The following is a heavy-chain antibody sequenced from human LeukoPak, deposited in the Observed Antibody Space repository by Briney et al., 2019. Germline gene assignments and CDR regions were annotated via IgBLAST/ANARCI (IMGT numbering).Heavy chain of an antibody. CDR1: GGTFSSYA. CDR3: ARTGAAGTLRYYFDY. Sequence: SVKVSCKASGGTFSSYAISWVRQAPGQGLEWMGGIIPIFGTANYAQKFQGRVAITADESTSTAYMELSSLRSEDTAVYYRARTGAAGTLRYYFDYWGQGTLVTVSS. CDR2: IIPIFGTA. D-gene: IGHD6-13*01. V-gene: IGHV1-69*13. J-gene: IGHJ4*02.